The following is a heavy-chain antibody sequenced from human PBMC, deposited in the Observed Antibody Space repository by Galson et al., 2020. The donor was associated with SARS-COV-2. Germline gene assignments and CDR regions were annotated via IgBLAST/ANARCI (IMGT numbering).Heavy chain of an antibody. Sequence: ASVKVSCKASGGTFRSYAISWVRQAPGQGLEWMGGVIPIFGTANYAQKFQGRVTITTDESTSTAYMELSSLRSEDTAVYYCARDRPVGYESSGYYLQEPWYFDLWGRGTLVTVSS. D-gene: IGHD3-22*01. CDR1: GGTFRSYA. J-gene: IGHJ2*01. CDR3: ARDRPVGYESSGYYLQEPWYFDL. CDR2: VIPIFGTA. V-gene: IGHV1-69*05.